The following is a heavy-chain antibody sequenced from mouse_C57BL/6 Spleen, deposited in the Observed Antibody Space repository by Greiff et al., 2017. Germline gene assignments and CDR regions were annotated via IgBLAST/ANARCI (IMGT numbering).Heavy chain of an antibody. CDR2: IWSGGST. CDR1: GFSLTSYG. Sequence: VHLVESGPGLVQPSQSLSITCTVSGFSLTSYGVHWVRQSPGKGLEWLGVIWSGGSTDSNAAFISRLSISKDNSKSQVFFKMNSLQADDTAIYCCARSVVTTVVATGGYYAMDYWGQGTSVTVSS. CDR3: ARSVVTTVVATGGYYAMDY. J-gene: IGHJ4*01. V-gene: IGHV2-2*01. D-gene: IGHD1-1*01.